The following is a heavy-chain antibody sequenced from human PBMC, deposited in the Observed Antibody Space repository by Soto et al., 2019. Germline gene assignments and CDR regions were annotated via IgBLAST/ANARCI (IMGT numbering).Heavy chain of an antibody. Sequence: GEYLKLSFKVSGYRFTRYLSSWVLPLPGKGLEWMGRIDPSDSYTNYSPSFQGHVTISADKSISTAYLQWSSLKASDTAMYYCAHKLRYLATLDVWGRGTTVPFS. CDR1: GYRFTRYL. J-gene: IGHJ6*01. D-gene: IGHD3-9*01. V-gene: IGHV5-10-1*01. CDR3: AHKLRYLATLDV. CDR2: IDPSDSYT.